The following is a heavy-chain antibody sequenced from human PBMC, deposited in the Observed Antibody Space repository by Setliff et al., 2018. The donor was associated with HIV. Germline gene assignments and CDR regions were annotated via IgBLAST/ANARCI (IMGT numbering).Heavy chain of an antibody. V-gene: IGHV3-21*06. J-gene: IGHJ4*02. D-gene: IGHD3-22*01. Sequence: LRLSCAASGFVFRNYNMNWVRQAPGKGLEWVSSVSSDGRYIYYADSVRGRFTISRDDAKSSLYLQMYSLRAEDTAIYYCARDRASSAYYSHFDYWGQGNMVTVSS. CDR3: ARDRASSAYYSHFDY. CDR2: VSSDGRYI. CDR1: GFVFRNYN.